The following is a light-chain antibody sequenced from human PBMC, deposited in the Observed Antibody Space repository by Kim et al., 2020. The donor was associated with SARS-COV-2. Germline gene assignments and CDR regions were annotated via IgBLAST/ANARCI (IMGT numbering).Light chain of an antibody. J-gene: IGKJ1*01. Sequence: ASVGDRVTITCRASQSISSYLNWYQQKPGKAPKVLIYSASILQSGVPSRFSGSGSGTDFTLTISSLQPEDFATYYCQQSYSNPRKFGQGTKVDIK. CDR1: QSISSY. V-gene: IGKV1-39*01. CDR3: QQSYSNPRK. CDR2: SAS.